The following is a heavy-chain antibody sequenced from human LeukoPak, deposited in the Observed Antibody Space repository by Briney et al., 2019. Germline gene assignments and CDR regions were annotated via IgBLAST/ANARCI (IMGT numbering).Heavy chain of an antibody. J-gene: IGHJ4*02. D-gene: IGHD3-10*01. Sequence: ASVKVSCKASGYTFTGYYMHWVRQAPGQGLEWMGWINPNSGGTNYAQKFQGRVTMTRDTSISTAYMELSRLRSDDTAVYYCATTEYYYGSGSDRQEWGQGTLVTVTS. V-gene: IGHV1-2*02. CDR2: INPNSGGT. CDR3: ATTEYYYGSGSDRQE. CDR1: GYTFTGYY.